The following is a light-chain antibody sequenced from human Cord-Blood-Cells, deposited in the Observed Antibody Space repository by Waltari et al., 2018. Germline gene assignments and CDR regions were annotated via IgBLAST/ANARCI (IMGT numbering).Light chain of an antibody. CDR3: CSYAGSSTLV. Sequence: QSAHPQLTPVSGSPGQSTTIARPVTRSDGQKNTSLSWYQQHPGKAPKLMIYEGSKRPSGVSNRFSGSKSGNTASLTISGLQAEDEADYYCCSYAGSSTLVFGGGTKLTVL. CDR1: RSDGQKNTS. J-gene: IGLJ3*02. V-gene: IGLV2-23*01. CDR2: EGS.